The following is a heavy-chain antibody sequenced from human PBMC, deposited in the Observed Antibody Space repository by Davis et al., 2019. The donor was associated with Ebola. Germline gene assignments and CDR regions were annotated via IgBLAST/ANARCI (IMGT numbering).Heavy chain of an antibody. D-gene: IGHD6-13*01. CDR2: IISSTYYI. CDR3: ARARLGYSDAFDI. J-gene: IGHJ3*02. V-gene: IGHV3-21*01. CDR1: AFTFRSYT. Sequence: PGGSLRLSCAASAFTFRSYTMNWVRQAPGKGLEWVSSIISSTYYIHYADSVKGRFTISRDNAKNSLYLQMNSLRVEDTAVYYCARARLGYSDAFDIWGPGTMVTVSS.